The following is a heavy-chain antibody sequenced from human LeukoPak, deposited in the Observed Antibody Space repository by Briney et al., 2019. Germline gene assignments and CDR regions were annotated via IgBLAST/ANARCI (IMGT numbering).Heavy chain of an antibody. V-gene: IGHV4-34*01. J-gene: IGHJ6*04. Sequence: SETLSLTCAVYGWSFSGYYWSWIRQPPGKGLEWIGEINHSGSTNYNPSLKSRVTISVDTSKNQFSLKLSSVTAADTAVYYCAYFGVAHWVDVWGKGTTVTVSS. D-gene: IGHD3-3*01. CDR2: INHSGST. CDR3: AYFGVAHWVDV. CDR1: GWSFSGYY.